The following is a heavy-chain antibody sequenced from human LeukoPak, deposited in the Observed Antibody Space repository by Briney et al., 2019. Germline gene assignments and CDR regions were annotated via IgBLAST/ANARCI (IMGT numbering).Heavy chain of an antibody. D-gene: IGHD3-9*01. V-gene: IGHV1-46*01. CDR2: INPSGGST. Sequence: GASVKVSCKASGYTFTSYYMHWVRQAPGQGLEWMGIINPSGGSTSYAQKFQGRVTMTRDTSTSTVYMELSSLRSEDTAVYYCARDYDILTGYYMGRFDYWGQGTLVTVSS. CDR1: GYTFTSYY. CDR3: ARDYDILTGYYMGRFDY. J-gene: IGHJ4*02.